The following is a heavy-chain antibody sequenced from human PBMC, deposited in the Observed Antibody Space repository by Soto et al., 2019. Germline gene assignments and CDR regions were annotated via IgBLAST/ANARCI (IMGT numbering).Heavy chain of an antibody. D-gene: IGHD3-10*01. CDR2: MNPNSGNT. V-gene: IGHV1-8*01. CDR3: ARGVGGGSGSYYMGYYYYYMDV. J-gene: IGHJ6*03. CDR1: GYTFTSYD. Sequence: ASVKVSCKASGYTFTSYDINWVRQATGQGLEWMGRMNPNSGNTGYAQKFQGRVTMTRNTSISTAYMDLSSLRSEDTAVFYCARGVGGGSGSYYMGYYYYYMDVWGKGTTVTVSS.